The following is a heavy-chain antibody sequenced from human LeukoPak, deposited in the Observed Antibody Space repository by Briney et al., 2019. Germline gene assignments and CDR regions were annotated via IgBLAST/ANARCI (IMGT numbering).Heavy chain of an antibody. J-gene: IGHJ4*02. Sequence: GGSLRLSCAASGFTFSSYAMHWVRQAPGKGLEYASAISSNGGSTYYANSVKGRFTISRDNSKNTLYLQMGSLRAEDMAVYYCAREGYYDFWSGPLPLDYWGQGTLVTASS. CDR1: GFTFSSYA. CDR2: ISSNGGST. D-gene: IGHD3-3*01. CDR3: AREGYYDFWSGPLPLDY. V-gene: IGHV3-64*01.